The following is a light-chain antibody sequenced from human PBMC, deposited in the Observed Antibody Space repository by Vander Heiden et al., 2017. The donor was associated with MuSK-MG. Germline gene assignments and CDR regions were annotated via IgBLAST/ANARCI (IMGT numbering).Light chain of an antibody. Sequence: SLLTQPPSVSAAPRPRVTISCSGSSSNVGNNAVNWYQQPPAKAPKLLVYYDDRRPSGVADRFSGSKSGTSASLAISGRQSEEEADYYCAAWDDSMNGWVFGGGTKLTVL. CDR3: AAWDDSMNGWV. V-gene: IGLV1-36*01. CDR1: SSNVGNNA. J-gene: IGLJ3*02. CDR2: YDD.